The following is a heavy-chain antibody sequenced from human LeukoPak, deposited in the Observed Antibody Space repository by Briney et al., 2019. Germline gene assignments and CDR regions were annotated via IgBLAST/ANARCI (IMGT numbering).Heavy chain of an antibody. CDR1: GGSISSHY. V-gene: IGHV4-59*11. D-gene: IGHD3-3*01. CDR2: IYYSGST. J-gene: IGHJ5*02. CDR3: ARGHYDFWSGFGWFDP. Sequence: SETLSLTCSVSGGSISSHYWSWIRQPPGKGLEWIGYIYYSGSTNYNPSLKGRVTISVDTSKNQFSLKLSSVTAADTAVYYCARGHYDFWSGFGWFDPWGQGTLVTVSS.